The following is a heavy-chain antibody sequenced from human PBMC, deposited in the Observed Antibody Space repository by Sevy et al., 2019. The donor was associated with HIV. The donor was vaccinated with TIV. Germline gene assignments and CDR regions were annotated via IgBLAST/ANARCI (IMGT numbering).Heavy chain of an antibody. D-gene: IGHD3-22*01. J-gene: IGHJ4*02. V-gene: IGHV5-51*01. CDR1: GYSFTSYW. CDR3: ASGQTHYDSSGSPIDY. Sequence: ESLKISCKGSGYSFTSYWIGWVRQMPGKGLEWMGIIYPGDSDTRYSPSFQGQVTISADKSISTAYLQWSSLKASDTAMYYCASGQTHYDSSGSPIDYWGQGTLVTVSS. CDR2: IYPGDSDT.